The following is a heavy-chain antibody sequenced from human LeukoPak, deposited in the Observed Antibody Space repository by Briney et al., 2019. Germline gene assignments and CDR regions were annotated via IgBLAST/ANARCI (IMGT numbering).Heavy chain of an antibody. Sequence: GGSLRLSCAASGFTFSSYGMHWVRQAPGKRLEWVAFIRYDGKNKYYADSVKGRLTISRDNAKNSLYLQMNSLRAEDTAVYYCAKPSFGSGSYYSYFDYWGQGTLVTVSS. CDR2: IRYDGKNK. D-gene: IGHD3-10*01. J-gene: IGHJ4*02. CDR1: GFTFSSYG. V-gene: IGHV3-30*02. CDR3: AKPSFGSGSYYSYFDY.